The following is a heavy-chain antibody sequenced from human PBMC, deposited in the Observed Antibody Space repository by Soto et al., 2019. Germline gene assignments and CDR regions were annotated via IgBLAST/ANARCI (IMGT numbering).Heavy chain of an antibody. Sequence: QVQLVQSGAEVKKPGSSVKVSCKASGGTFSSYAISWVRQAPGQGLEWMGGIIPIFGTANYAQKFQGRVTITADESTSTAYMERSSLRSEDTAVYYCARDWVPAAMRGWFDPWGQGTLVTVSS. CDR2: IIPIFGTA. D-gene: IGHD2-2*01. CDR3: ARDWVPAAMRGWFDP. CDR1: GGTFSSYA. J-gene: IGHJ5*02. V-gene: IGHV1-69*01.